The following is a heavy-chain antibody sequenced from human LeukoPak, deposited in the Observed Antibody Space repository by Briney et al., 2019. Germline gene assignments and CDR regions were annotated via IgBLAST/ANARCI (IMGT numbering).Heavy chain of an antibody. D-gene: IGHD5-18*01. CDR1: GYIFTSYY. J-gene: IGHJ3*02. V-gene: IGHV1-46*01. CDR2: INPSSGST. Sequence: EASVKVSCKASGYIFTSYYMHWVRQAPGQGLEWMGIINPSSGSTSYAQKFQGRVTLTRDMSTSTVYMELSSLRSEDTAMYYCARWIQFWRAFDIWGQGTMVTVSS. CDR3: ARWIQFWRAFDI.